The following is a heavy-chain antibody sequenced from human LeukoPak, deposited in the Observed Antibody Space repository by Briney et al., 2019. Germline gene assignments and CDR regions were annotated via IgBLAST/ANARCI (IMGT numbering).Heavy chain of an antibody. V-gene: IGHV3-64D*09. CDR1: GFTFSNYA. J-gene: IGHJ4*02. D-gene: IGHD3-22*01. CDR3: VKAITYFYDSSGSN. Sequence: GWSLRLSCSASGFTFSNYAMHWVRQSPGKGLEYFSAISINGVSTYYADSVKGRFTISRDNSKNTLYLQMSSLRPEDTALYYCVKAITYFYDSSGSNWGQGTLVTVSS. CDR2: ISINGVST.